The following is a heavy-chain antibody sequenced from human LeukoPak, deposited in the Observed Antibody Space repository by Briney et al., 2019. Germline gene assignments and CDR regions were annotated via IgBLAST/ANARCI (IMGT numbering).Heavy chain of an antibody. V-gene: IGHV1-8*02. CDR3: ARLSSHYGDYKVDP. CDR1: GYSFTSYD. J-gene: IGHJ5*02. Sequence: GASVKVSCKASGYSFTSYDINWVRQATGQGLEWMGWINLHSGKTGYAQKFQGRVTMTTDTSASTAYMELSSLRSEDTAVYYCARLSSHYGDYKVDPWGQGALVTVSS. CDR2: INLHSGKT. D-gene: IGHD4-17*01.